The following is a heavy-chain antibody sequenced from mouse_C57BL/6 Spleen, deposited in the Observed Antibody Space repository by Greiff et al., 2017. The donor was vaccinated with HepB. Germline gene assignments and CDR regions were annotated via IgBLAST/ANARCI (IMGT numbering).Heavy chain of an antibody. D-gene: IGHD1-1*01. Sequence: EVQLQQSGPELVKPGASVKISCKASGYTFTDYYMNWVKQSHGKSLEWIGDINPNNGGTSYNQKFKGKATLTVDKSSSTAYMELRSLTSEDSAVYYCARIYYYGSSYGNYFDYWGQGTTLTVSS. J-gene: IGHJ2*01. V-gene: IGHV1-26*01. CDR2: INPNNGGT. CDR1: GYTFTDYY. CDR3: ARIYYYGSSYGNYFDY.